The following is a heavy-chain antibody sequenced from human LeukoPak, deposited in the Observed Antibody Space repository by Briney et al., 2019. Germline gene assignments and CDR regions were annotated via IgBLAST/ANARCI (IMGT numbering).Heavy chain of an antibody. Sequence: SETLSLTCTVSGGSISSSSHYWGWIRQPPGKGLEWIESIFYSGITYYNPSLKSRVTISVDTSKNQFSLKLSSVTAADTVVYYCARHDLAVRYFDYWGQGTLVTVSS. CDR3: ARHDLAVRYFDY. J-gene: IGHJ4*02. D-gene: IGHD3-9*01. CDR2: IFYSGIT. V-gene: IGHV4-39*01. CDR1: GGSISSSSHY.